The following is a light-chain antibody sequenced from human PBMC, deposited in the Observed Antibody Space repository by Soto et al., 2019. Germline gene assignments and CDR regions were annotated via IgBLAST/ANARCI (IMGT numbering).Light chain of an antibody. V-gene: IGKV1-39*01. CDR3: QQSYSNPLT. CDR2: GAS. CDR1: ETITRY. Sequence: DIQMTQSPSSLSASVGETVIISCRASETITRYLNWYQSKPGKAPRLLISGASSLQSGVPSRFSGSYPGTDFTLTISSLQPEDFATYYCQQSYSNPLTFGGGTKVDI. J-gene: IGKJ4*01.